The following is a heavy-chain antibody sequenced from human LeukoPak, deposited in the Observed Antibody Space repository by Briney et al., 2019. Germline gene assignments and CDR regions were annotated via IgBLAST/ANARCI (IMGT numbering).Heavy chain of an antibody. J-gene: IGHJ3*02. Sequence: AGGSLRLSCAASGFTFSSYGMHWVRQAPGKGLEWVAVIWYDGSNKYYADSVKGRFTISRDNSKNTLYMQMNSLRAEDTAVYYCARLLGYYYDSSGYEDAFDIWGQGTMVTVSS. D-gene: IGHD3-22*01. CDR3: ARLLGYYYDSSGYEDAFDI. CDR2: IWYDGSNK. V-gene: IGHV3-33*01. CDR1: GFTFSSYG.